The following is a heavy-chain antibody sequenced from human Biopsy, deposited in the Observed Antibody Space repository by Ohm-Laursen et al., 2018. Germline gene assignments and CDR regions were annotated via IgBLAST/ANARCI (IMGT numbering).Heavy chain of an antibody. V-gene: IGHV3-23*01. Sequence: SLRLSCAAPGFTFSSYGMSWVRQAPGKGLEWVSAITDSGGSTFYADSVKGRFTISRDNSKNTLFLRMNSLRAEDTAVYYCARDGIVVVPAAFHLDNWGPGTLVTVSS. CDR2: ITDSGGST. J-gene: IGHJ4*02. CDR1: GFTFSSYG. D-gene: IGHD2-2*01. CDR3: ARDGIVVVPAAFHLDN.